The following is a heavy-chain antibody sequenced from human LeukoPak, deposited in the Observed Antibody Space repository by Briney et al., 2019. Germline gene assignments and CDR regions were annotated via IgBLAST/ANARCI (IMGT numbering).Heavy chain of an antibody. CDR1: RGSISSGGYY. CDR2: ISFTGST. V-gene: IGHV4-31*03. CDR3: ATGSSGGFVDY. Sequence: PSETLSLTCTVSRGSISSGGYYWSWVRQHPGKGLEWIGYISFTGSTYYNPSLKSRITISVDTSRNQFSLRLTSVTAADTALYYCATGSSGGFVDYWGQGTLVTVSS. J-gene: IGHJ4*02. D-gene: IGHD2-15*01.